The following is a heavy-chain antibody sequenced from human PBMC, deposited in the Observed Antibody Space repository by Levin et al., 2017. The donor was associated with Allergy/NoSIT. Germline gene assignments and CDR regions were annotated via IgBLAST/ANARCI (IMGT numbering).Heavy chain of an antibody. Sequence: GGSLRLSCAASGFTFSSYGMHWVRQAPGKGLEWVAVIWYDGSNKYYADSVKGRFTISRDNSKNTLYLQMNSLRAEDTAVYYCAREEQQLETALDYWGQGTLVTVSS. CDR3: AREEQQLETALDY. V-gene: IGHV3-33*01. CDR2: IWYDGSNK. J-gene: IGHJ4*02. CDR1: GFTFSSYG. D-gene: IGHD6-13*01.